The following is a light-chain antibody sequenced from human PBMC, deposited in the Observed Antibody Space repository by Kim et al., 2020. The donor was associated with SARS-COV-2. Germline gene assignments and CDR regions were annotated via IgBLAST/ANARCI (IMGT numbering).Light chain of an antibody. Sequence: SPGERATHPCRASQTINNRLVWYQQKPGQAPRLLIYDATTRATGIPARFIGSGSETDFTLTISSLQSEDFAVYYCQQSNDWPPLTFGQGTKVDIK. CDR2: DAT. V-gene: IGKV3-15*01. CDR1: QTINNR. J-gene: IGKJ1*01. CDR3: QQSNDWPPLT.